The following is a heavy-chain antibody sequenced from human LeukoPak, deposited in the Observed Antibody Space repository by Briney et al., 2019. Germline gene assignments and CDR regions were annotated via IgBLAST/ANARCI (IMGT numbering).Heavy chain of an antibody. Sequence: SETLSLTCTVSGGSISSYYWSWIRQPPGKGREWIGYIYYSATTNYNPSLKSRVTISVDTSKSQFSLKLSSVTAADTAVYYCARGSYQLSLDYWGQGTLVTVSS. D-gene: IGHD2-2*01. CDR2: IYYSATT. CDR3: ARGSYQLSLDY. J-gene: IGHJ4*02. V-gene: IGHV4-59*01. CDR1: GGSISSYY.